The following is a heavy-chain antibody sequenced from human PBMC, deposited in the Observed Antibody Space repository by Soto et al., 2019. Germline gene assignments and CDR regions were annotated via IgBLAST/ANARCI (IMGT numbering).Heavy chain of an antibody. CDR2: ISYDGSNK. V-gene: IGHV3-30-3*01. Sequence: QVQLVESGGGVVQPGRSLRLSCAASGFTFSSYAMHWVRQAPGKGLEWVAVISYDGSNKYYADSVKGRFTISRDNSKNTLYWKMNSLRAEDRAVYYCGRVKEQKLDNSFAYGGQGTLVTVSS. J-gene: IGHJ4*02. CDR3: GRVKEQKLDNSFAY. CDR1: GFTFSSYA. D-gene: IGHD6-13*01.